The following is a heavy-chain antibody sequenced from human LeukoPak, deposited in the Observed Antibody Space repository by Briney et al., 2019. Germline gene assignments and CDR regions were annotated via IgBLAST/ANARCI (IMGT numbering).Heavy chain of an antibody. Sequence: GGSLRLSCAASGFSFSSYMNWVRQAPGKGLEWVSSISSSSSYIYYADSVKGRFTISRDNSKNSLFLQMNSLGAEDTAVYYCARDPVNDSPFDPWGQGTLVTVSS. CDR3: ARDPVNDSPFDP. CDR1: GFSFSSY. J-gene: IGHJ5*02. D-gene: IGHD5/OR15-5a*01. V-gene: IGHV3-21*01. CDR2: ISSSSSYI.